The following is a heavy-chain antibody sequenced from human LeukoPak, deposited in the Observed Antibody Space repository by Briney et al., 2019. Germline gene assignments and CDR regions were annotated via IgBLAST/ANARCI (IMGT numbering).Heavy chain of an antibody. Sequence: PSETLSLTCTVSGDSISSGDYYWTWIRQPPGKGLEWIGYIYYNGITYYNPSLKSRVIISVDQPKKQFSLKLSSVTAADTAVYYCAGAVTGYYLSHYYFPYWGRGTLVTDSS. CDR1: GDSISSGDYY. CDR2: IYYNGIT. J-gene: IGHJ4*02. D-gene: IGHD3-9*01. V-gene: IGHV4-30-4*01. CDR3: AGAVTGYYLSHYYFPY.